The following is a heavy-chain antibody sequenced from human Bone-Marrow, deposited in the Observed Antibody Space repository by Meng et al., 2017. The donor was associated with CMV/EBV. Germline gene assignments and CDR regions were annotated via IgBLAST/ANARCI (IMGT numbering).Heavy chain of an antibody. Sequence: GESLKISCAASGFTFSSYGMHWVRQAPGKGLEWVAVIWYDGSNKYYADSVKGRFTISRDNSKNTLYLQMNSLRAEDTAVYYCAIYYDSSGLKVDAFDIWGQGTMVTVSS. CDR2: IWYDGSNK. D-gene: IGHD3-22*01. CDR1: GFTFSSYG. CDR3: AIYYDSSGLKVDAFDI. J-gene: IGHJ3*02. V-gene: IGHV3-33*01.